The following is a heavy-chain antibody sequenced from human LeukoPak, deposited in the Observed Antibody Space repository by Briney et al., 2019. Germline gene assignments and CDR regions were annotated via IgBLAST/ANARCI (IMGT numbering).Heavy chain of an antibody. Sequence: SETLSLTCTVPGGSISSYYWSWIRQPPGKGLEWIGYIYYSGGTNYNPSLKSRVTISVDTSKNQFSLKLSSVTAADTAVYYCAREIVVVAATGSYNWFDPWGQGTLVTVSS. V-gene: IGHV4-59*01. CDR1: GGSISSYY. D-gene: IGHD2-15*01. J-gene: IGHJ5*02. CDR2: IYYSGGT. CDR3: AREIVVVAATGSYNWFDP.